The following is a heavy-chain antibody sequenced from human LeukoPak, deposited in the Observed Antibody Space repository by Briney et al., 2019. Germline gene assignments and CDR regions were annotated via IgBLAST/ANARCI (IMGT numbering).Heavy chain of an antibody. J-gene: IGHJ5*02. Sequence: ASVKVSCKASGYTFTGYYMHWVRPAPGQGLEWMGWINPSSGGTNYAQKFQGRVTMTRDTSISTAYMELSRLRSDDTAVYYCARITMVRGVISWFDPWGQGTLVTVSS. V-gene: IGHV1-2*02. D-gene: IGHD3-10*01. CDR2: INPSSGGT. CDR3: ARITMVRGVISWFDP. CDR1: GYTFTGYY.